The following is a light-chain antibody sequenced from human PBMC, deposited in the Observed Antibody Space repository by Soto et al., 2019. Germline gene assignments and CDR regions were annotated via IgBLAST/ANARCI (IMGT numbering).Light chain of an antibody. J-gene: IGKJ4*01. Sequence: DIQMTQSPSTLSASVGDRVTITCRASQSISSWLAWYQQKPGKAPKLLIYKASSLESGVPSRFSGSGSGTEFTLTISSLQPDDFATYYCQQYNSTWLTFGGGTKVEIK. CDR1: QSISSW. V-gene: IGKV1-5*03. CDR2: KAS. CDR3: QQYNSTWLT.